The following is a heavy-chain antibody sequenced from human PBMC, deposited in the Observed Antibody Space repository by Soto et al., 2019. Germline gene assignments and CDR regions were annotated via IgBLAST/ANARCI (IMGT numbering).Heavy chain of an antibody. D-gene: IGHD3-9*01. V-gene: IGHV1-69*06. Sequence: SVKVSCKASGGTFSSYAISWVRQAPGQGLEWMGGIIPIFGTTNYAQKFQGRVTITADKSTSTAYMELSSLRSEDTAVYYCARAIRYYDILTGYPYYYYGMDVWGQGTTVTVSS. J-gene: IGHJ6*02. CDR1: GGTFSSYA. CDR3: ARAIRYYDILTGYPYYYYGMDV. CDR2: IIPIFGTT.